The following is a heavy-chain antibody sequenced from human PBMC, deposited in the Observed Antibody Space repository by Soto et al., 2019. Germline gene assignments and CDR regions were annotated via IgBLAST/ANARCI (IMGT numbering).Heavy chain of an antibody. V-gene: IGHV1-18*01. D-gene: IGHD4-17*01. Sequence: QVHLVQSGVEVKTPGASVKVSCQASGYTFFTYDISWVRQAPGQGLEWMGWISTYSGDTKYAQKFQGRVTMTPETSTTTAYLELRSLRSDDTAVYYCASHHGPPTSDNWFDPWGQGTLVTVSS. CDR2: ISTYSGDT. J-gene: IGHJ5*02. CDR3: ASHHGPPTSDNWFDP. CDR1: GYTFFTYD.